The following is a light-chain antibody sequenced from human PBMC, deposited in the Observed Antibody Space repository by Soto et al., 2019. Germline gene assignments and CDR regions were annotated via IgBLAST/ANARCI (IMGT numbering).Light chain of an antibody. Sequence: QSALTQPPSASGSPGQSVTISCTGTSSDVGGYDYVSWYQQHPGNAPKLVIYEVTKRPSGVPDRFSGSKSGNTASLTVSGLQAEDEADYYCSSYAGSNHYVFGTGTKLTVL. CDR3: SSYAGSNHYV. CDR1: SSDVGGYDY. J-gene: IGLJ1*01. V-gene: IGLV2-8*01. CDR2: EVT.